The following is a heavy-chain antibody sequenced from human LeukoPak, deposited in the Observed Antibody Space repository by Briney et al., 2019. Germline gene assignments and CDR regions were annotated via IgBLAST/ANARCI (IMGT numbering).Heavy chain of an antibody. V-gene: IGHV3-23*01. D-gene: IGHD4-23*01. Sequence: GGSLRLSCAVSGFTFSTYAMSWVRQAPGKGLEWVSAISGSGGSTYYADSVKGRFTISRDNSKNMLYLQITSLRAEDTAVYYCARDPVYGGKGLGPWGQGTLVTVSS. J-gene: IGHJ5*02. CDR2: ISGSGGST. CDR3: ARDPVYGGKGLGP. CDR1: GFTFSTYA.